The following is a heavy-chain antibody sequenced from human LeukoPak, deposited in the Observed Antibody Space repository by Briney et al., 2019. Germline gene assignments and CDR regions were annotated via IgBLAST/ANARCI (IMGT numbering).Heavy chain of an antibody. CDR2: IYHSGST. J-gene: IGHJ6*03. Sequence: SETLSLTCTVSGYSISSGYYWGWIRQPPGKGLEWIGSIYHSGSTYYNPSLKSRVTISVDTSKNQFSLKLSSVTAADTAVYYCVHGYYYMDVWGKGTTVTISS. D-gene: IGHD6-6*01. CDR3: VHGYYYMDV. V-gene: IGHV4-38-2*02. CDR1: GYSISSGYY.